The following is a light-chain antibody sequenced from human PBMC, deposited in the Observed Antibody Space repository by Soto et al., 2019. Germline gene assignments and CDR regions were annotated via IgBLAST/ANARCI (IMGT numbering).Light chain of an antibody. V-gene: IGLV2-14*01. CDR3: SSRTTSNPHV. CDR2: EVS. Sequence: QSALTQPASVSGSPGQSITISCTGTSSDIGAYNSVSWYQQHPGKAPKLMIYEVSNRPSGVSNRFSASKSGNTASLTISGLQAEDEADYYCSSRTTSNPHVFGTGTKPTVL. CDR1: SSDIGAYNS. J-gene: IGLJ1*01.